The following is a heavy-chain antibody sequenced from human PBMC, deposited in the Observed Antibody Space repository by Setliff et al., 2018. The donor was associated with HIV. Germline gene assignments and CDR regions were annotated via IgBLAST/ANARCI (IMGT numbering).Heavy chain of an antibody. CDR3: ALPYCGGGNCWSSASLPPAGWFDP. Sequence: SVKVSCKASGGTFSSYVISWVRQAPGQGPEWMGGIIPMYGVANYAQKFQGRVTITTDESTSTAYMELSSLRSEDTAVYYCALPYCGGGNCWSSASLPPAGWFDPWGQGTLGTVSS. CDR1: GGTFSSYV. D-gene: IGHD2-15*01. J-gene: IGHJ5*02. CDR2: IIPMYGVA. V-gene: IGHV1-69*05.